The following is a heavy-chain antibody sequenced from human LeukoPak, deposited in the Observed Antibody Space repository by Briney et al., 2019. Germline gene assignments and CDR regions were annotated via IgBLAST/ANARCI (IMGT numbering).Heavy chain of an antibody. V-gene: IGHV1-46*01. CDR1: GYTFTSYY. D-gene: IGHD2-2*02. Sequence: ASVKVSCKASGYTFTSYYMHWVRQAPGQGLEWMGIINPSGGSTSYAQKFQGRVTMTRDTSTSTVYMELSSLRSEDTAVYYCARAPVHCSSTSCYIGYYYYYMDVWGNGTTVTVSS. CDR3: ARAPVHCSSTSCYIGYYYYYMDV. CDR2: INPSGGST. J-gene: IGHJ6*03.